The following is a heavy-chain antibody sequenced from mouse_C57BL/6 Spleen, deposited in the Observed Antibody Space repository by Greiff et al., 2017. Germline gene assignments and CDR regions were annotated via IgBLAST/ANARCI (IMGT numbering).Heavy chain of an antibody. V-gene: IGHV5-4*01. Sequence: EVQRVESGGGLVKPGGSLKLSCAASGFTFSSYAMSWVRQTPEKRLEWVATISDGGSYTYYPDNVKGRFTISRDNAKNNLYLQMSHLKSEDTAMYYCARGGFSPWFAYWGQGTLVTVSA. CDR3: ARGGFSPWFAY. J-gene: IGHJ3*01. CDR1: GFTFSSYA. CDR2: ISDGGSYT.